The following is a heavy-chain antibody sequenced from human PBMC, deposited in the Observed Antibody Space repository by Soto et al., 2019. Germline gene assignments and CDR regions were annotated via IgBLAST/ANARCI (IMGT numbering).Heavy chain of an antibody. CDR1: GYTFTSYG. Sequence: ASVKVSCKASGYTFTSYGISWVRQAPGQGLEWMGWISAYNGNTNYAQKLQGRVTMTTDTSTSTAYMELRSLRSDDTAVYYCARERGEDIVVVPAAIPSYYYGMDVWGQGTTVTVSS. CDR3: ARERGEDIVVVPAAIPSYYYGMDV. V-gene: IGHV1-18*01. D-gene: IGHD2-2*02. J-gene: IGHJ6*02. CDR2: ISAYNGNT.